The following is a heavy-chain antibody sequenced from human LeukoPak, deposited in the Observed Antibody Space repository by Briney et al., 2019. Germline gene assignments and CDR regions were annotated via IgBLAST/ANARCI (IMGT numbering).Heavy chain of an antibody. V-gene: IGHV1-69*04. Sequence: SVKVSCKTSGGTFSSYTISWVRQAPGQGLEWMGRITPILGIANYAQKFQGRVTITADKSTSTAYIELSSLRSEDTAVYYCAREQGSYCGGDCYFLRPLDYWGQGTLVTVSS. D-gene: IGHD2-21*01. CDR3: AREQGSYCGGDCYFLRPLDY. CDR1: GGTFSSYT. J-gene: IGHJ4*02. CDR2: ITPILGIA.